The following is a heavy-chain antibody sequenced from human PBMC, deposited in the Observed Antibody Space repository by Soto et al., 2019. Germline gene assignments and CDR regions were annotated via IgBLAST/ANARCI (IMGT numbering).Heavy chain of an antibody. CDR2: ISSSGSTI. Sequence: GGSLRLSCAASGFTLSDYYMSWIRQAPGKGLEWVSYISSSGSTIYYADSVKGRFTISRDNAKNSLYLQMNSLRAEDTAVYYCARKIVATISGAFDIWGQGTMVTVSS. CDR3: ARKIVATISGAFDI. J-gene: IGHJ3*02. V-gene: IGHV3-11*01. D-gene: IGHD5-12*01. CDR1: GFTLSDYY.